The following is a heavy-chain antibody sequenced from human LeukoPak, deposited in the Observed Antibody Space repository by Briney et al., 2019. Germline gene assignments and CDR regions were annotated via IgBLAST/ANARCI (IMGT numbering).Heavy chain of an antibody. CDR3: ASRGSSSSSLNFQH. CDR2: ISASGDVT. CDR1: GFTFSKFP. V-gene: IGHV3-23*01. D-gene: IGHD6-13*01. J-gene: IGHJ1*01. Sequence: PGGSLRLSCAASGFTFSKFPMGWVRQAPGRGLEWVSAISASGDVTFYADSLRGRFTISRDNSKSTLYLQMNSLSAEDTAVYYCASRGSSSSSLNFQHWGQGTLVIVSS.